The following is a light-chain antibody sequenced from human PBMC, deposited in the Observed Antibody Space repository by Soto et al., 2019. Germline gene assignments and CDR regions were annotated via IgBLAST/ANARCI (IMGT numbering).Light chain of an antibody. V-gene: IGKV1-27*01. CDR1: QDIGNY. CDR2: DAL. J-gene: IGKJ1*01. CDR3: QKYDSAPWA. Sequence: DIQMTQSPSSLSASVIDRVTIACRASQDIGNYLAWYQHKPGQLPKLLIYDALFLQSGVPSRFSGSVSGTEFTLTISSLQREDFATYYCQKYDSAPWAFGQGTKVDIK.